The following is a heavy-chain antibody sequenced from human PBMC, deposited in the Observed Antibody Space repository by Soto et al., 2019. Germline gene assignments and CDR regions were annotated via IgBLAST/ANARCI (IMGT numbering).Heavy chain of an antibody. CDR2: ISAYNGNT. CDR3: ARAGRRAYYYDSSGYYYEPEVDY. Sequence: QVQLVQSGAEVKKPGASVKVSCKASGYTFTSYGISWVRQAPGQGLEWMGWISAYNGNTNYAQKLQGRVTMTTDTATSTAYMALRRLRSDDTAVYYCARAGRRAYYYDSSGYYYEPEVDYWGQGTLVTVSS. J-gene: IGHJ4*02. CDR1: GYTFTSYG. D-gene: IGHD3-22*01. V-gene: IGHV1-18*01.